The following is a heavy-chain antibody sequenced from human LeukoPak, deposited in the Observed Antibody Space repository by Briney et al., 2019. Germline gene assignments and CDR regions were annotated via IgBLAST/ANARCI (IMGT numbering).Heavy chain of an antibody. V-gene: IGHV3-9*01. CDR2: ISWSSGSI. Sequence: PGRSLRLSCAASGFTFDDYAMHWVRQVPGKGLEWVSGISWSSGSIAYADSVKGRFTISRDSAKNSLYLQMNSLRAEDTALYYCTKGRWPGHWYFDFWGRGTLVTVSS. J-gene: IGHJ2*01. CDR1: GFTFDDYA. CDR3: TKGRWPGHWYFDF. D-gene: IGHD2-15*01.